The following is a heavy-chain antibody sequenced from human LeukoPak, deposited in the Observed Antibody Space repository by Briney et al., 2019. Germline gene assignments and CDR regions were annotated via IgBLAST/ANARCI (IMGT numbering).Heavy chain of an antibody. CDR1: GFTFSSYW. V-gene: IGHV3-74*01. D-gene: IGHD2-21*02. J-gene: IGHJ4*02. CDR2: INSDGSST. Sequence: GGSLRLSCAASGFTFSSYWTHWVRQAPGKGLVWVSRINSDGSSTSYADSVKGRFTISRDNAKNTLYLQMNSLRAEDTAVYYCARDSPYCGGDCYSDYWGQGTLVTVSS. CDR3: ARDSPYCGGDCYSDY.